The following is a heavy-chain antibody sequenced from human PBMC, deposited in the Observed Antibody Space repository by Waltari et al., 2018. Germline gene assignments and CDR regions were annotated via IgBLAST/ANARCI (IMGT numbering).Heavy chain of an antibody. CDR2: ISSSSSTI. CDR3: ARAIGGDDLGLGAAGTGGY. V-gene: IGHV3-48*01. D-gene: IGHD6-13*01. Sequence: EVQLQESGGGLVQPGGSLRLSCGASGFTFSSYSMNWVRQAPGKGLGWVSYISSSSSTIKYADSVKGRFTISRDNAQNSLYLHMNSLRAEETAVFYWARAIGGDDLGLGAAGTGGYWGQGTLVTVSS. J-gene: IGHJ4*02. CDR1: GFTFSSYS.